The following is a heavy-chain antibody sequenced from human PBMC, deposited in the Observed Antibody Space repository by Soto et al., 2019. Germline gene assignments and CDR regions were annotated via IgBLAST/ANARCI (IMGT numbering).Heavy chain of an antibody. J-gene: IGHJ6*02. V-gene: IGHV1-69*13. Sequence: SVKVSCKASGGSFSSYAISWVRQAPGQGLEWMGGVIPVFGSANYAQKFQGRITITADESTSTAYMELSSLRSEDTAVYYCARVQWELLYYYGMDVWGQGTTVTVSS. CDR3: ARVQWELLYYYGMDV. CDR2: VIPVFGSA. D-gene: IGHD1-26*01. CDR1: GGSFSSYA.